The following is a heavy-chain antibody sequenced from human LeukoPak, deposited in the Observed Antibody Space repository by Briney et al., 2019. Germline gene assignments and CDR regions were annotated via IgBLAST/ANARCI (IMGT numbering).Heavy chain of an antibody. D-gene: IGHD3-3*01. CDR1: GGSISSYY. CDR3: ARLGDDYYYGMDV. Sequence: SETLSLTCTVSGGSISSYYWSWIRQPPGKGLEWIGYIYYSGSTNYNPSLKSQVTISVDTSKNQFSLKLSSVTAADTAVYYCARLGDDYYYGMDVWGQGTTVTVSS. CDR2: IYYSGST. V-gene: IGHV4-59*08. J-gene: IGHJ6*02.